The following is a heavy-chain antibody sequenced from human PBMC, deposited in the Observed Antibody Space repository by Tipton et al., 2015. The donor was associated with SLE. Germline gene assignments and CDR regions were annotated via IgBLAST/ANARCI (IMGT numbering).Heavy chain of an antibody. CDR3: ARDQVGVGDFDY. Sequence: TLSLTCTVSGYSISSDYYWGWIRQPPREGLEWIGYIHHSGSTNYNPSLQSRVTISRDPSKNQFSLKLISATAADTAVNYCARDQVGVGDFDYRSQGTLVTVSS. D-gene: IGHD3-16*01. CDR1: GYSISSDYY. J-gene: IGHJ4*02. V-gene: IGHV4-38-2*02. CDR2: IHHSGST.